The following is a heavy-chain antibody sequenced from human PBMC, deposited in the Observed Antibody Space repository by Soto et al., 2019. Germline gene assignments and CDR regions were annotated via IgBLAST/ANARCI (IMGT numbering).Heavy chain of an antibody. D-gene: IGHD5-12*01. CDR2: IIPIFGTA. J-gene: IGHJ6*02. CDR1: GGTFSSYA. Sequence: QVQLVQSGAEVKKPGSSVKVSCKASGGTFSSYAISWVRQAPGQGLEWMGGIIPIFGTANYAQKFQGRVTITVDDSTSTANIELSSLRSEDTAVYSCARELDSGYVIHHLYFYAMDVWGHGTTGTVSS. V-gene: IGHV1-69*12. CDR3: ARELDSGYVIHHLYFYAMDV.